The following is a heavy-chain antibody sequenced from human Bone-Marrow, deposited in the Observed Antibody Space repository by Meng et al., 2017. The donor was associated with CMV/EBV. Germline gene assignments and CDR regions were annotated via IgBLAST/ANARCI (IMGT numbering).Heavy chain of an antibody. CDR1: GFTFSSYS. Sequence: GALRLSCAASGFTFSSYSMNWVRQAPGKGLEWVSSISSSSSYIYYADSVKGRFTISRDNAKNSLYLQMNSLRAEDTAVYYCARDLEYCGGDCYLDYYYGMNVWGQGTTVTVSS. D-gene: IGHD2-21*01. CDR3: ARDLEYCGGDCYLDYYYGMNV. V-gene: IGHV3-21*01. J-gene: IGHJ6*02. CDR2: ISSSSSYI.